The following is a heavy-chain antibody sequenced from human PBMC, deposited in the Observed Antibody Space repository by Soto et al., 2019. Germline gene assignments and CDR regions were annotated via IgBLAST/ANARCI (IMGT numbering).Heavy chain of an antibody. CDR1: GGTFSSYT. Sequence: QVQLVQSGAEVKKPGSSVKVSCKASGGTFSSYTISWVRQAPGQGLEWMGRIIPILGIANYAQKFQGRVTITADKSLSTAYMELSSLRSEDTAVYYCARGDTVTTEGGNAFDIWGQGTMVTVSS. CDR3: ARGDTVTTEGGNAFDI. CDR2: IIPILGIA. V-gene: IGHV1-69*02. J-gene: IGHJ3*02. D-gene: IGHD4-17*01.